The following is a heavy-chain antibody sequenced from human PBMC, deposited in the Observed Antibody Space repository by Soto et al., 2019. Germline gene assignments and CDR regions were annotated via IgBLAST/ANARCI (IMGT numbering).Heavy chain of an antibody. CDR2: INSEGSIT. V-gene: IGHV3-74*03. CDR3: VREGGLLRFLEWLPAYAMDV. CDR1: GFTFSSYW. D-gene: IGHD3-3*01. Sequence: GGSLRLSCAASGFTFSSYWMHWVRQVPGKGLVWVSRINSEGSITTYADSVKGRCTISRDNAKNMLYLQMNSLRGEDTAVNYCVREGGLLRFLEWLPAYAMDVWGQGTTVTVSS. J-gene: IGHJ6*02.